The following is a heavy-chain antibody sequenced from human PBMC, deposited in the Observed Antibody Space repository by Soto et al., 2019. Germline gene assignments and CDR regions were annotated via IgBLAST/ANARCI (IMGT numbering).Heavy chain of an antibody. CDR1: GFTFCTYW. V-gene: IGHV3-7*03. D-gene: IGHD2-15*01. CDR2: IGEDGSEK. Sequence: GGSLRLSCTASGFTFCTYWMSWVRQASGMGLEWVANIGEDGSEKYYVDSVKGRFTISRDNAKNSLYLQMNSLRADDTAVYYCARGSGGHNYYYGMDVWGQGTTVTVSS. J-gene: IGHJ6*02. CDR3: ARGSGGHNYYYGMDV.